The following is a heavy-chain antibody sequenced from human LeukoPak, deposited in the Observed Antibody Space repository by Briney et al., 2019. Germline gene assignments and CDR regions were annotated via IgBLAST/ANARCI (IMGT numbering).Heavy chain of an antibody. CDR1: GYSISSVYY. CDR3: ARQGVGTYDYGDEGYYMDV. Sequence: SETLSLTCIVSGYSISSVYYWGWIRQPPGKGLEWIGSIYHSGSTYYNPSLKSRVTISVDTSKNQFSLKLSSVTAADTAVYYCARQGVGTYDYGDEGYYMDVWGKGTTVTISS. D-gene: IGHD4-17*01. CDR2: IYHSGST. J-gene: IGHJ6*03. V-gene: IGHV4-38-2*02.